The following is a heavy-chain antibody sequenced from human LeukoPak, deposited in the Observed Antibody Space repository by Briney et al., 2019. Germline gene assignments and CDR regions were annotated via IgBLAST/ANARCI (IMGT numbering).Heavy chain of an antibody. CDR1: GLTFSSYG. D-gene: IGHD3-3*01. V-gene: IGHV3-33*06. J-gene: IGHJ5*02. CDR2: IWYDGSNK. CDR3: AKDRSVGGDWFDP. Sequence: QPGRSLRLSCAASGLTFSSYGMHWVRQAPGKGLEWVAVIWYDGSNKYYADSVKGRFTISRDNSKNTLYLQMNSLRAEDTAVYYCAKDRSVGGDWFDPWGQGTLVTVSS.